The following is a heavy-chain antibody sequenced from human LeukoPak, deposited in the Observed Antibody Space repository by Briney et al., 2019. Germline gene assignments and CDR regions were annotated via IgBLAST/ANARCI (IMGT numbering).Heavy chain of an antibody. D-gene: IGHD3-10*01. J-gene: IGHJ4*02. V-gene: IGHV3-21*01. CDR2: ISSSSSYI. Sequence: GRSLRLSCAVSGFNFDDYAMNWVRQAPGKGLEWVSSISSSSSYIYYADSVKGRFTISRDNAKNSLYLQMNSLRAEDTAVYYCARSMVRGNEYYFDYWGQGTLVTVPS. CDR3: ARSMVRGNEYYFDY. CDR1: GFNFDDYA.